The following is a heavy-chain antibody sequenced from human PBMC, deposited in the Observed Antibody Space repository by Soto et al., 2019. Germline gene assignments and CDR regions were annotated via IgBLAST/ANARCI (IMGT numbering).Heavy chain of an antibody. D-gene: IGHD6-19*01. J-gene: IGHJ5*02. CDR1: GVSISRTSYS. CDR3: ALGGSGWLALNWFDP. CDR2: IDHRGSP. Sequence: QVQLQESGPGMVKPSETLSLTCNVSGVSISRTSYSWSWIRQPPGKGLECVGFIDHRGSPYYNPSLTGRGTISLDTAKNHFSLKLCSVIAADSAVYYCALGGSGWLALNWFDPWGQGTLVTVSS. V-gene: IGHV4-30-4*08.